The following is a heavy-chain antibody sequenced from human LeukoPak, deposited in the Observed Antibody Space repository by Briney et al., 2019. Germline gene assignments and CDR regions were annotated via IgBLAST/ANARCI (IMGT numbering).Heavy chain of an antibody. D-gene: IGHD5-12*01. CDR2: FYYSGNT. J-gene: IGHJ4*02. CDR3: AGRGYGDY. Sequence: SETLSLTCTVSGGSISNYYWNWIRQPPGKGLEWIGSFYYSGNTNYNPSLKSRVTISVDTSKNQFSLRLSSVTAADTAVYYCAGRGYGDYWGQGTLVTVSS. CDR1: GGSISNYY. V-gene: IGHV4-59*08.